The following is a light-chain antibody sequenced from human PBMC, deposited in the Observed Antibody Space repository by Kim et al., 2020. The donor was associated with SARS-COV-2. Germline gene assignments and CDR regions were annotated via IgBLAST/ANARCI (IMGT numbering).Light chain of an antibody. CDR1: ETISNY. CDR3: QQKGR. CDR2: GAT. Sequence: PSSLSASLGDRVTITCRASETISNYLNWDQQKPGKDPKLLIYGATNLQSGVPSRFSGSGFGTDFSLIISSLQPEDFATYYCQQKGRFGQGTKVEIK. J-gene: IGKJ1*01. V-gene: IGKV1-39*01.